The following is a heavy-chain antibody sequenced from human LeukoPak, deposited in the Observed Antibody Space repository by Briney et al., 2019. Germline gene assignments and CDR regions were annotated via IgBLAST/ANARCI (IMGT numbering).Heavy chain of an antibody. CDR3: ARDPYSSSSAGY. J-gene: IGHJ4*02. CDR1: GYTFTSYD. Sequence: GASVKVSCKASGYTFTSYDINWVRQATGQGLEWVGWMNPNSGNTGYAQKFQGRVTMTRNTSISTAYMELSSLRSEDTAVYYCARDPYSSSSAGYWGQGTLVTVSS. V-gene: IGHV1-8*01. CDR2: MNPNSGNT. D-gene: IGHD6-6*01.